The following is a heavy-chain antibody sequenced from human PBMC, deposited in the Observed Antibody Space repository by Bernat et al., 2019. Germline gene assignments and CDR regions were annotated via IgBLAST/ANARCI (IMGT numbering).Heavy chain of an antibody. V-gene: IGHV1-2*04. Sequence: QVQLWKSGPELKKPGPSLRVPCKASGYTFTGNYMHWVGQAPGQGLGWMGWINPNSGGTNYAQKFQGWVTMTRDTSISTAYMELSRLRSDDTAVYYCARVYNLHSSGWYALDYWGQGTLVTVSS. CDR1: GYTFTGNY. CDR2: INPNSGGT. CDR3: ARVYNLHSSGWYALDY. J-gene: IGHJ4*02. D-gene: IGHD6-19*01.